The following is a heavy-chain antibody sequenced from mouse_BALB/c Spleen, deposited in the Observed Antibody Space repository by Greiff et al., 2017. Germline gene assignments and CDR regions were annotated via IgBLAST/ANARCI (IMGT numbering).Heavy chain of an antibody. V-gene: IGHV3-6*02. CDR1: GYSITSGYY. CDR2: ISYDGSN. J-gene: IGHJ3*01. CDR3: ARESNFFAY. Sequence: ESGPGLVKPYQSLSLTCSVTGYSITSGYYWNWIRQFPGNKLEWMGYISYDGSNNYNPSLKNRISITRDTSKNQFFLKLNSVTTEDTATYYCARESNFFAYWGQGTLVTVSA. D-gene: IGHD4-1*01.